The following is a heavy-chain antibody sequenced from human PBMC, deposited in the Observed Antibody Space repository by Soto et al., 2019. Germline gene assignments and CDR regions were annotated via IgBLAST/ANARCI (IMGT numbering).Heavy chain of an antibody. Sequence: ASVKVSCKVSGYTLTELSMHWVRQAPGKGLEWMGGFDPEDGETIYAQKFQGRVTMTEDTSTDTAYMELSSLRSEDTAVYYCATRAYGSGSSPGLFDYWGQGTLVTVSS. D-gene: IGHD3-10*01. CDR3: ATRAYGSGSSPGLFDY. CDR1: GYTLTELS. CDR2: FDPEDGET. V-gene: IGHV1-24*01. J-gene: IGHJ4*02.